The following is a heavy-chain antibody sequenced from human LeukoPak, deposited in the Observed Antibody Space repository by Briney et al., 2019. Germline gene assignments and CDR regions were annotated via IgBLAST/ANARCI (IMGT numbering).Heavy chain of an antibody. V-gene: IGHV4-59*01. D-gene: IGHD5-24*01. Sequence: SETLSLTCTVYGGSIRTYYWSWVRQTPGKGLEWIGYTYYSGSTNYTPSLKSRVTISVDTSKNQFSLNLSSVPDEGTAVYYCARWRSRDGYNYDYWGQGTLVTVSS. J-gene: IGHJ4*02. CDR3: ARWRSRDGYNYDY. CDR1: GGSIRTYY. CDR2: TYYSGST.